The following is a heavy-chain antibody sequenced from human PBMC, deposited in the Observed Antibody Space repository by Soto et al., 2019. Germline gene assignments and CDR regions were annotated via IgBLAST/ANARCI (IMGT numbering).Heavy chain of an antibody. Sequence: QVQLVESGGGVVQPGRSLKLSCVVSGFTSSRYGMHWVRQAPGKGLEWVAVISYDGVHTYYSYPVRGRFTISRDNSKNTLYPKRLNLSADDTAVYYCAKDQRMYYYGSGIDYWGQGTLVTVSS. CDR1: GFTSSRYG. D-gene: IGHD3-10*01. CDR2: ISYDGVHT. CDR3: AKDQRMYYYGSGIDY. J-gene: IGHJ4*02. V-gene: IGHV3-30*18.